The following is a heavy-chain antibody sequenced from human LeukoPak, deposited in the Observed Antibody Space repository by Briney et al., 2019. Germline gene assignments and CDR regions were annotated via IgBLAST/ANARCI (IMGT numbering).Heavy chain of an antibody. CDR3: AKDWLHDSSGYYYGLDY. J-gene: IGHJ4*02. D-gene: IGHD3-22*01. V-gene: IGHV3-20*04. CDR2: INWNGGST. Sequence: AGGSLRLSCAASGFTFDDYGMSWVRQAPGKGLEWVSGINWNGGSTGYADSVKGRFTISRDNSKNTLYLQMNSLRAEDTAVYYCAKDWLHDSSGYYYGLDYWGQGTLVTVSS. CDR1: GFTFDDYG.